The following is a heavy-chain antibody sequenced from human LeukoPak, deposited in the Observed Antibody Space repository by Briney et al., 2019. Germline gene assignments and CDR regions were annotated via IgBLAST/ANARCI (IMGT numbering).Heavy chain of an antibody. J-gene: IGHJ6*03. Sequence: SETLSLTCAVYGGSFSGYYCSCIRQPPRKGQGWIGRVYPSGNTNYNPSLKSRVTLSEDTSKTQCSLRLCSVTAADTRLYYCAREDSGSYYNYYYFYMDVWGKGTTVTISS. CDR3: AREDSGSYYNYYYFYMDV. V-gene: IGHV4-4*07. CDR1: GGSFSGYY. D-gene: IGHD3-10*01. CDR2: VYPSGNT.